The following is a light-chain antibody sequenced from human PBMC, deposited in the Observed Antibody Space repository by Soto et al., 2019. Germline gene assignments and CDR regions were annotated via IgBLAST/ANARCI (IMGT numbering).Light chain of an antibody. J-gene: IGKJ5*01. Sequence: IVITQSPTTLSGSAWQRSSLSFRASQSVSSNLAWYQQKPGQAPRLLIYGASTRATGIPARFSGSGSGTDFTLTISRLEPEDFAVYYCQQYNNSPITFGQGTRLEI. CDR3: QQYNNSPIT. CDR2: GAS. CDR1: QSVSSN. V-gene: IGKV3-15*01.